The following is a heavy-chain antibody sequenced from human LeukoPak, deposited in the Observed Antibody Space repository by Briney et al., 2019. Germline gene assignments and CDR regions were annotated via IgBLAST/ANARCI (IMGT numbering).Heavy chain of an antibody. D-gene: IGHD3-22*01. V-gene: IGHV3-23*01. Sequence: PGGSLRLSCAASGFTFSSYGMSWVRQAPGKGLEWVSAISGSGGSTYYADSVKGRFTISRDNSKNTLYLQMNSLRAEDTAVYYCAKDQGNYYDSSGYKGVPRYFDYWGQGTLVTVSS. CDR2: ISGSGGST. CDR1: GFTFSSYG. J-gene: IGHJ4*02. CDR3: AKDQGNYYDSSGYKGVPRYFDY.